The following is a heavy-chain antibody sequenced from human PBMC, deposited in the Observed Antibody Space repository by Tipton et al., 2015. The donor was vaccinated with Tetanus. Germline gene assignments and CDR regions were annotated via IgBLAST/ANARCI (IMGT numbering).Heavy chain of an antibody. D-gene: IGHD3-22*01. V-gene: IGHV2-5*01. CDR2: IFWNDEK. CDR3: AHTSRDTTGYTYYWYFDL. J-gene: IGHJ2*01. CDR1: GFSLTTSGVG. Sequence: LVKPTQTLTLTCTFSGFSLTTSGVGVGWIRQPPGKALDWLALIFWNDEKHYSPSVKSRLTITKDTSKNQVVLTMTNMDPVDTATYYCAHTSRDTTGYTYYWYFDLWGRGTLVTVSS.